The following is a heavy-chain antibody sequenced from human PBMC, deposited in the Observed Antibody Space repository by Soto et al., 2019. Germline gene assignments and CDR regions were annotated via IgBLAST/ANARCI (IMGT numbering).Heavy chain of an antibody. Sequence: GGSLRLSCAASGFTFSDYAMSWFRQAPGKGLEWVGFIRSKAYGGTTEYAASVKGRFTISRDDSKSIAYLQMNSLKTEDTAVYYCTREGIAAAGDYWGQGTLVTVSS. CDR1: GFTFSDYA. CDR2: IRSKAYGGTT. CDR3: TREGIAAAGDY. J-gene: IGHJ4*02. D-gene: IGHD6-13*01. V-gene: IGHV3-49*03.